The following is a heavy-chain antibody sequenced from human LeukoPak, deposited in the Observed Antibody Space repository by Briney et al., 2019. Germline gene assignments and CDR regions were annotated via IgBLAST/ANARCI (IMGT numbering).Heavy chain of an antibody. CDR3: AKDLGGIVGATEGFDY. V-gene: IGHV3-9*03. CDR1: GFTFDDYA. J-gene: IGHJ4*02. Sequence: GGSLRLSCAASGFTFDDYAMHWVRQAPGKGLEWVSGISWNSGSIGYADSVKGRFTISRDNAKNSLYLQMNSLRAEDMALYYCAKDLGGIVGATEGFDYWGQGTLVTVSS. D-gene: IGHD1-26*01. CDR2: ISWNSGSI.